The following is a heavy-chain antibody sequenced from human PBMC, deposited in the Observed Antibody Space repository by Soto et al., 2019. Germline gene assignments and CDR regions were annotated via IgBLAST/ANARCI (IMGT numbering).Heavy chain of an antibody. V-gene: IGHV3-33*01. Sequence: GGSLRLSCAAAGFTFSSYGMHWVRLTPGKGLEWVALVWNDGTNPYYADSGQGRFTISRDTSKNTLYLQMNRLRAEDTAVYYCARDNVASTNYFWFEPRGQGTRVTVSS. CDR2: VWNDGTNP. D-gene: IGHD1-7*01. J-gene: IGHJ5*02. CDR3: ARDNVASTNYFWFEP. CDR1: GFTFSSYG.